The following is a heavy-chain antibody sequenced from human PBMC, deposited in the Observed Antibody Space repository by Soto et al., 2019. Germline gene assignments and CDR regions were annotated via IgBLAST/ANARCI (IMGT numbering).Heavy chain of an antibody. V-gene: IGHV5-51*01. Sequence: PGESLKISCKGSGYSFTSYWIGWVRQMPGKGLEWMGIIYPGDSDTRYRPSFQGQVTISADKSISTAYLQWSSLKASDTAMYYCASPLLWFGASPGRYYYYGMDVWGQGTTVTVSS. CDR2: IYPGDSDT. D-gene: IGHD3-10*01. J-gene: IGHJ6*02. CDR1: GYSFTSYW. CDR3: ASPLLWFGASPGRYYYYGMDV.